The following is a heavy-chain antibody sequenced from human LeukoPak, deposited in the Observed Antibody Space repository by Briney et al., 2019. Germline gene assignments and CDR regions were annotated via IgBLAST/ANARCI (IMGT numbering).Heavy chain of an antibody. Sequence: GSLRLSCSASGFNFCINWMTWVRQAPGKGLEWVANIPDDGSETNYVDSVKGRFIISRDNAKNSLALQMSSLREEDTALYYCARGWATIPDWGQGTLVTVSS. J-gene: IGHJ1*01. CDR1: GFNFCINW. CDR3: ARGWATIPD. V-gene: IGHV3-7*01. CDR2: IPDDGSET. D-gene: IGHD5-24*01.